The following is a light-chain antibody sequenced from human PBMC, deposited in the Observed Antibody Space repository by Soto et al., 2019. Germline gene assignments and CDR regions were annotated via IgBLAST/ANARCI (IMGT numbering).Light chain of an antibody. CDR3: QHYKMYSPWT. CDR2: KAS. J-gene: IGKJ1*01. V-gene: IGKV1-5*03. Sequence: DIQMTQSPSTLSASVVDRVTITFRASQSISSWLAWYQQKPGKAPKLLIYKASSLESGVPSRFSGSGSGTEFTLTISSLQPDDFATYYCQHYKMYSPWTFGQGTKVDIK. CDR1: QSISSW.